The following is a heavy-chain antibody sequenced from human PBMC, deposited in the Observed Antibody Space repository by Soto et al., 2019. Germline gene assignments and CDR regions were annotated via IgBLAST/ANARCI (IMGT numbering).Heavy chain of an antibody. CDR3: ARGSRVSSSWPFDP. J-gene: IGHJ5*02. V-gene: IGHV1-18*01. CDR2: ISAYNGNT. D-gene: IGHD6-13*01. CDR1: GYTFTSYG. Sequence: ASVKVSCKASGYTFTSYGISWVRQAPGQGLEWMGWISAYNGNTNYAQKLQGRVTMTTDTSTSTAYMELRSLRADDTAVYYCARGSRVSSSWPFDPWGQGTLVTVSS.